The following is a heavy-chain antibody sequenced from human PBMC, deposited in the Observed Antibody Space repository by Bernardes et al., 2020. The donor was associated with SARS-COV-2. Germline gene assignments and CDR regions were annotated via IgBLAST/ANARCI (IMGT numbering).Heavy chain of an antibody. J-gene: IGHJ6*02. CDR1: GGSISSGDYY. V-gene: IGHV4-61*08. CDR3: ARAGGVIDHYYYGMDV. CDR2: IYYSGST. Sequence: SETLSLTCTVSGGSISSGDYYWSWIRQPPGKGLEWIGYIYYSGSTNYNPSLKSRVTISVDTSKNQFSLKLSSVTAADTAVYYYARAGGVIDHYYYGMDVWGQGTTVTVSS. D-gene: IGHD3-16*02.